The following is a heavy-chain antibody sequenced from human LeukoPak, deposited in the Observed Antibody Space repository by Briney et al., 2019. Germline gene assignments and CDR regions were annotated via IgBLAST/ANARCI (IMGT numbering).Heavy chain of an antibody. D-gene: IGHD3-22*01. CDR2: IYHSGST. CDR3: ARNDITMIVVVNNFDY. V-gene: IGHV4-38-2*02. J-gene: IGHJ4*02. Sequence: PSETLSLTCTVSGYSISSGYYWGWIRQPPGKGLEWIGSIYHSGSTSYNPSLKSRVTISVDTSKNQFSLKPSSVTAADTAVYYCARNDITMIVVVNNFDYWGQGTLVTVSS. CDR1: GYSISSGYY.